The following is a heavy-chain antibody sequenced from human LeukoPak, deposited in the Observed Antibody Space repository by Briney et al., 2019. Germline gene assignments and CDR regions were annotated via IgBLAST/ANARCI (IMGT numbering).Heavy chain of an antibody. CDR2: IRSSSSII. Sequence: PGGSLRLSCAASGFTFSTYSMNWVRKSPGKGLEWVSYIRSSSSIIHYADSVKGRFTISRDNAKSSLYLQMNSLRDEDTAVYYCARNLYDFLTGFDSWGQGTLVTVSS. D-gene: IGHD3-9*01. CDR1: GFTFSTYS. J-gene: IGHJ4*02. CDR3: ARNLYDFLTGFDS. V-gene: IGHV3-48*02.